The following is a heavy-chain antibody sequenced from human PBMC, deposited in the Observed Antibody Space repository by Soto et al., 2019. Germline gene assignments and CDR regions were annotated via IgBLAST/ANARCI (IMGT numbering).Heavy chain of an antibody. CDR3: AKEISSSWPYYYYGMDV. CDR1: GYSFTSYW. CDR2: IDPSDSYT. J-gene: IGHJ6*02. D-gene: IGHD6-13*01. Sequence: GESLKISCKGSGYSFTSYWISWVRQMPGEGLEWMGRIDPSDSYTNYSPSFQGHVTISADKSISTAYLQWSSLKASDTAMYYCAKEISSSWPYYYYGMDVWGQGTTVTVSS. V-gene: IGHV5-10-1*01.